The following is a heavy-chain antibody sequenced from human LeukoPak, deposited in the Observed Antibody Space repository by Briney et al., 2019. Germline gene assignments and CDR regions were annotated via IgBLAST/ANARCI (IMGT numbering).Heavy chain of an antibody. CDR1: GFTFSSYW. CDR2: IKQDGSEK. CDR3: ARDPATPTVTTFRLDSY. D-gene: IGHD4-17*01. Sequence: PGGSLRLSCAASGFTFSSYWMSWVRQAPGKGLEWVANIKQDGSEKYYVDSVKGRFTISRDNDKNSLYLQMNSLRAEDTAVYYCARDPATPTVTTFRLDSYWGQGTLVTVSS. V-gene: IGHV3-7*01. J-gene: IGHJ4*02.